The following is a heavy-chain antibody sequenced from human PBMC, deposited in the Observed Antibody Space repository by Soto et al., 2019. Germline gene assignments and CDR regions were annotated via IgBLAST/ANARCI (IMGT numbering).Heavy chain of an antibody. J-gene: IGHJ4*02. Sequence: QVQLVESGGSVVQPGRSLRLSCVASGFTFSSHAMYWVRQAPGKGLEWVAVTSYDGSFKFYADSVKGRFTISRDNSKNSLFLEMDRLRAEDTAVYYYARKLEYSWARGCIDYWGQGTLVTVST. CDR1: GFTFSSHA. CDR2: TSYDGSFK. CDR3: ARKLEYSWARGCIDY. D-gene: IGHD4-4*01. V-gene: IGHV3-30-3*01.